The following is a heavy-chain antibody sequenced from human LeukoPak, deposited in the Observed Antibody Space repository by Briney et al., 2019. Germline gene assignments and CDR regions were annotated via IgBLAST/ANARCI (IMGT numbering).Heavy chain of an antibody. CDR3: ARGVTMVRGVISFPGYYYYMDV. J-gene: IGHJ6*03. Sequence: ASVKVSCKASGYTFTSYYMHWVRQAPGQGLEWMGIINPSGGSTSYAQKFQGRVTMTRNTSISTAYMELSSLRSEDTAVYYCARGVTMVRGVISFPGYYYYMDVWGKGTTVTISS. D-gene: IGHD3-10*01. CDR1: GYTFTSYY. V-gene: IGHV1-46*01. CDR2: INPSGGST.